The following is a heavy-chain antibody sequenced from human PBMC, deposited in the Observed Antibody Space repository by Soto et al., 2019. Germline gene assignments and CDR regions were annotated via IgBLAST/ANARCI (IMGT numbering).Heavy chain of an antibody. J-gene: IGHJ6*02. V-gene: IGHV1-69*01. Sequence: QEQLVQSGAEVKKPGSSVKVSCKASGGTFSSYAISWVRQAPGQGLEWMGGIIPIFGTANYAQKFQGRVTITADESTSTAYMELSSLRSEDAAVYYYARDDYSNWGGYYYNGMDGWGQGTTVTVSS. CDR1: GGTFSSYA. CDR3: ARDDYSNWGGYYYNGMDG. CDR2: IIPIFGTA. D-gene: IGHD4-4*01.